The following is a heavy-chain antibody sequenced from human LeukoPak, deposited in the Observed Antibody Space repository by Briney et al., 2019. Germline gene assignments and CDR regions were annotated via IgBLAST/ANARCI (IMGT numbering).Heavy chain of an antibody. CDR1: GFTVSSNY. J-gene: IGHJ3*02. CDR2: IYSGGST. Sequence: PGGSLRLSCAASGFTVSSNYMSWVRQAPGKGLEWVSVIYSGGSTYYADSVKGRFTISRDNSKNTLYLQMNSLRAEDTAVYYCGRDIRAVAGDDAFDIWGKGTMVTVFS. D-gene: IGHD6-19*01. CDR3: GRDIRAVAGDDAFDI. V-gene: IGHV3-66*01.